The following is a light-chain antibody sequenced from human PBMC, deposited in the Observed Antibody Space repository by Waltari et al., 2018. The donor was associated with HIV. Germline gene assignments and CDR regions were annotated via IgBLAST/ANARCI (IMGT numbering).Light chain of an antibody. CDR2: EVN. Sequence: QSALTQPASVSGSLGQSITISCTGTSSDVWNYDLVSWYQQHPGKAPKIIIYEVNKRPPGASNRMSGSKSGNTASLTISGLQAEDEADYYCCSYSDRRIYVFGSGTRVSAL. V-gene: IGLV2-23*02. J-gene: IGLJ1*01. CDR3: CSYSDRRIYV. CDR1: SSDVWNYDL.